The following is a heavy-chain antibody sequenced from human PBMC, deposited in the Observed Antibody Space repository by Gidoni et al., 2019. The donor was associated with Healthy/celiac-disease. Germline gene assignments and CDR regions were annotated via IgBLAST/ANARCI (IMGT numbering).Heavy chain of an antibody. CDR1: VFTFDDYT. D-gene: IGHD6-19*01. J-gene: IGHJ4*02. CDR2: ISWDGGST. Sequence: EVQLVASVGVVVQPGGSLSLSCAASVFTFDDYTMLWVRQAPGKGLEWVSLISWDGGSTYYADSVKGRFTISRDNSKNSLYLQMNSLRTEDTAWYYCAKDRRRFSSGWYYFDYWGQGTLVTVSS. V-gene: IGHV3-43*01. CDR3: AKDRRRFSSGWYYFDY.